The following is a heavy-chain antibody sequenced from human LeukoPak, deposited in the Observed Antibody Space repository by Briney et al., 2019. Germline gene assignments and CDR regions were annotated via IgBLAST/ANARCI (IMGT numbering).Heavy chain of an antibody. V-gene: IGHV3-72*01. J-gene: IGHJ1*01. CDR3: ARDSGH. CDR2: SRNKGNSYTT. D-gene: IGHD3-10*01. Sequence: PGGSLRLSCAASGFTFSDHYMDWVRQAPGKGLQWVGRSRNKGNSYTTEYAASVKGRFTTSRDDSKKSMYLQMNSLKTEDTAVYYCARDSGHWGQGTLVTVSS. CDR1: GFTFSDHY.